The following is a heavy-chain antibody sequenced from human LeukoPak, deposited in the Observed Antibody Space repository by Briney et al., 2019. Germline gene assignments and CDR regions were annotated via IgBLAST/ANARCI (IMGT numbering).Heavy chain of an antibody. Sequence: PSETLSLTCAVYGGSFSGYYWSWIRQPPGKGLELMGQINHSGSTNYNPPLKSRVTISVDTSKNQFSLKLSSVTAADTAVYFCARGLDYYDSSGYRLPALGYWGQGTLVTVSS. J-gene: IGHJ4*02. CDR2: INHSGST. CDR3: ARGLDYYDSSGYRLPALGY. V-gene: IGHV4-34*01. CDR1: GGSFSGYY. D-gene: IGHD3-22*01.